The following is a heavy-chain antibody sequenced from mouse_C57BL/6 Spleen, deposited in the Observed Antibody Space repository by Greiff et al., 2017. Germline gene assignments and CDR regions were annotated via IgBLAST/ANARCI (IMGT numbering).Heavy chain of an antibody. J-gene: IGHJ1*03. CDR1: GFTFSDYG. Sequence: DVMLVESGGGLVKPGGSLKLSCAASGFTFSDYGMHWVRQAPEKGLEWVAYIRSGSSTINYADTVKGRVTISRDNDKNTLFLQMPSLRAEDTAMYYCASYCSRDVWGTGTTVTVSS. CDR2: IRSGSSTI. D-gene: IGHD2-12*01. V-gene: IGHV5-17*01. CDR3: ASYCSRDV.